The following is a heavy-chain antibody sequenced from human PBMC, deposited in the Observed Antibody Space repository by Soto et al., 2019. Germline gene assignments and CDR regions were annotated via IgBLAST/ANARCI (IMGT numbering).Heavy chain of an antibody. CDR1: GYTFTSYY. V-gene: IGHV1-46*01. J-gene: IGHJ3*02. D-gene: IGHD5-18*01. CDR2: INPSGGST. CDR3: ARDDLASTGYPGAFDI. Sequence: ASVKVSCKASGYTFTSYYMHWVRQAPGQRLEWMRIINPSGGSTSYAQKFQCRVTMTRDTSTSTVYMELSSLRSEDTAVYYCARDDLASTGYPGAFDIWGQGTMVTVSS.